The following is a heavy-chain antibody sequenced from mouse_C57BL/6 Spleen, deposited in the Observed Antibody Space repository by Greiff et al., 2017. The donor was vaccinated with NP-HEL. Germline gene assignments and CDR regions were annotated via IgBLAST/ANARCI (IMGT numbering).Heavy chain of an antibody. CDR2: IYPGSGST. D-gene: IGHD2-1*01. CDR3: ARYYGNYDAMDY. J-gene: IGHJ4*01. CDR1: GYTFTSYW. Sequence: QLQQPGAELVKPGASVKMSCKASGYTFTSYWITWVKQRPGQGLEWIGDIYPGSGSTNYNEKFKSKATLTVDTSSSTAYMQLSSLTSEDSAVYYCARYYGNYDAMDYWGQGTSVTVSS. V-gene: IGHV1-55*01.